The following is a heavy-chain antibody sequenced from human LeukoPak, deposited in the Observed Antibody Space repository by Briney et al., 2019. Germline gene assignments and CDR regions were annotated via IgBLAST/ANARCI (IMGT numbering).Heavy chain of an antibody. CDR3: AATGCSGGSCYLLTSRDY. Sequence: ASVKVSCKASGYTFTSYYMHWVRQAPGQGLEWMGIINPSGGSTSYAQKFQGRVTMTRDTSISTAYMELSRLRSDDTAVYYCAATGCSGGSCYLLTSRDYWGQGTLVTVSS. CDR2: INPSGGST. V-gene: IGHV1-46*01. J-gene: IGHJ4*02. D-gene: IGHD2-15*01. CDR1: GYTFTSYY.